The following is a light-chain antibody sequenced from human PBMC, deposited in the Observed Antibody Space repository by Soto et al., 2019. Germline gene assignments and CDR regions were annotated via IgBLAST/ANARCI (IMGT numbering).Light chain of an antibody. CDR2: DVS. V-gene: IGLV2-14*01. Sequence: QSVLTQPASVSGSPGQSITISCTGTSSDVGGYNYVSWYQQHPGKAPKLMIYDVSNRPSGVSNRFSGSKSGNTASLTISGLQADDEADYYCNSYTSSSTLLYVFGTGTKVTVL. CDR1: SSDVGGYNY. CDR3: NSYTSSSTLLYV. J-gene: IGLJ1*01.